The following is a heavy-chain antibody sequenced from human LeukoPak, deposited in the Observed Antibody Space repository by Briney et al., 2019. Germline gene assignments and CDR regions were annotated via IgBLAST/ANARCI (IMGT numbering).Heavy chain of an antibody. D-gene: IGHD2-15*01. J-gene: IGHJ4*02. CDR2: TRDDASKT. CDR1: GFTFRSYG. CDR3: ANGDCRGGRCSSGAH. V-gene: IGHV3-30*02. Sequence: HPGGSLRLSCTGSGFTFRSYGMHWVRQAPAKGLEWVAYTRDDASKTWYAGSVKGRFTISRDNSKNTLYLHMNSVRGEDTAMYYCANGDCRGGRCSSGAHWGQGTLVTVSS.